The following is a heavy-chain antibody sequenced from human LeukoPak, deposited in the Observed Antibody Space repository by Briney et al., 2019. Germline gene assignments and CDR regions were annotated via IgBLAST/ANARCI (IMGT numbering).Heavy chain of an antibody. Sequence: ASVKVSCKASGYTFTGYYMHWVRQAPGQGHEWMGWINPNSGGTNYAQKFQGRVTMTRDTSISTAYMELSRLRSDDTAVYYCARDGDYDFWSGYRNYYYYMDVWGKGTTVTVSS. V-gene: IGHV1-2*02. CDR3: ARDGDYDFWSGYRNYYYYMDV. D-gene: IGHD3-3*01. J-gene: IGHJ6*03. CDR1: GYTFTGYY. CDR2: INPNSGGT.